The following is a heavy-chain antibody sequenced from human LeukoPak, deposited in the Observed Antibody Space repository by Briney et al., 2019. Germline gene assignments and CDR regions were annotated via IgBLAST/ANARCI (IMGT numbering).Heavy chain of an antibody. V-gene: IGHV3-30*03. CDR3: ARDLSPVVRASPMGY. Sequence: PGRSLRLSCAASEFTFSTYGMHWVRQAPGKGLEWVALITYDGYYKYYSDSVKGRFTISSDTSKNTLYLQMNSLRAEDTAVYYCARDLSPVVRASPMGYWGQGTLVTVSS. J-gene: IGHJ4*02. CDR2: ITYDGYYK. D-gene: IGHD3-10*01. CDR1: EFTFSTYG.